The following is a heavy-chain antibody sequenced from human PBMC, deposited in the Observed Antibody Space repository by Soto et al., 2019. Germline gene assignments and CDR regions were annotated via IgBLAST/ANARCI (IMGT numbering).Heavy chain of an antibody. J-gene: IGHJ4*02. Sequence: ASEKVSCKASGYTFTNQGISCTLQSPLQGLEGVGWINTFHGNTDYAQQFQGRVTMTTDTSTSTAYMELTSLRSDDTAVYYCARDPTLRSWRNIDYCGKGHRGTVSS. V-gene: IGHV1-18*01. CDR3: ARDPTLRSWRNIDY. D-gene: IGHD6-13*01. CDR2: INTFHGNT. CDR1: GYTFTNQG.